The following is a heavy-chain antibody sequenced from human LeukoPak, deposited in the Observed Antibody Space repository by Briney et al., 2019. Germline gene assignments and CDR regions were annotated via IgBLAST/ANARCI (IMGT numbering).Heavy chain of an antibody. CDR3: ARGLGWDSGTYLGA. CDR2: INPNSGDT. J-gene: IGHJ5*02. D-gene: IGHD1-26*01. V-gene: IGHV1-2*02. Sequence: ASVKVSCKASGYTFTGYYMHWVRQAPRQGLEWMGWINPNSGDTNYAPKFQGRVSMTRDTSISTAYMDLSGLRSDDTALYYCARGLGWDSGTYLGAWGQGTLVTVSS. CDR1: GYTFTGYY.